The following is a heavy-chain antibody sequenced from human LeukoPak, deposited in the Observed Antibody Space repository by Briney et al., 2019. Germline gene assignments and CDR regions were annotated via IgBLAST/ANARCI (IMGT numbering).Heavy chain of an antibody. CDR3: AKDRSGTGNYYPDY. Sequence: GGSLRLSCAASGFTFSSYAMTWVRQAPGKGLEWVSAIGSGGGTTYYTDSVKGRFTISRDNSKNTLYLQLNSLRAEDTAIYYCAKDRSGTGNYYPDYWGQGTLVTVSS. D-gene: IGHD3-10*01. CDR2: IGSGGGTT. CDR1: GFTFSSYA. V-gene: IGHV3-23*01. J-gene: IGHJ4*02.